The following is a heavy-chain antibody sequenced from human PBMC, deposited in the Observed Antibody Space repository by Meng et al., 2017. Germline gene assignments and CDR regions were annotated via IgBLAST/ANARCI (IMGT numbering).Heavy chain of an antibody. V-gene: IGHV1-69*05. Sequence: SVKVSCKASGGTFSSYAISWVRQAPGQGLEGMGGNIPIFGTANYAQKFQGRVTITTDESTSTAYMELSSLRSEDTAVYYCARDLRDGYNYGPSAFDIWGQGTMVTVSS. CDR1: GGTFSSYA. CDR2: NIPIFGTA. D-gene: IGHD5-24*01. J-gene: IGHJ3*02. CDR3: ARDLRDGYNYGPSAFDI.